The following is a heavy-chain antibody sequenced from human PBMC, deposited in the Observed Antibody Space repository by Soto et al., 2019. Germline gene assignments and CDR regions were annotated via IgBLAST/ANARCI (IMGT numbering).Heavy chain of an antibody. J-gene: IGHJ6*01. V-gene: IGHV4-61*01. CDR2: IYYSGST. CDR1: GGSVSSGSYY. CDR3: ARDGAQYAFWSGYYYYGMDV. Sequence: SETLSLTCTVSGGSVSSGSYYWSWIRQPPGKGLEWIGYIYYSGSTNYNPSLKSRVTISVDTSKNQFSLKLSSVTAADTAVYYCARDGAQYAFWSGYYYYGMDVWGHGTTVIVSS. D-gene: IGHD3-3*01.